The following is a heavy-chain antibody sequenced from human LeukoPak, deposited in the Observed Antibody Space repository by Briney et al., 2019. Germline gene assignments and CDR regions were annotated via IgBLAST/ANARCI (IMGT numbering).Heavy chain of an antibody. CDR2: INHSGST. D-gene: IGHD3-10*01. CDR1: GGSFSGYY. V-gene: IGHV4-34*01. J-gene: IGHJ6*04. CDR3: ARRGFGELLNYYYGMDV. Sequence: RSETLSPTCAVDGGSFSGYYWSWSRQPPGKRLEWIGEINHSGSTNYNPSLKSRVTISVDTSKNQFSLKLSSVTAADTAVYYCARRGFGELLNYYYGMDVWGKGTTVTVSS.